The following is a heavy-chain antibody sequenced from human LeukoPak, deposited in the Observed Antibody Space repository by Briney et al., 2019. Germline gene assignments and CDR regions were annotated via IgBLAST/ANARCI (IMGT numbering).Heavy chain of an antibody. CDR1: GFTFSSYG. CDR3: AKGGEGVVPAALPPDY. CDR2: IRYDGSNK. J-gene: IGHJ4*02. V-gene: IGHV3-30*02. D-gene: IGHD2-2*01. Sequence: TGGSLRLSCAASGFTFSSYGMHWVRQAPGKGLEWVAFIRYDGSNKYYADSVKGRFPISRDNSKITLSLQMNSLRAEDTAVYYCAKGGEGVVPAALPPDYWGQGTLVTVSS.